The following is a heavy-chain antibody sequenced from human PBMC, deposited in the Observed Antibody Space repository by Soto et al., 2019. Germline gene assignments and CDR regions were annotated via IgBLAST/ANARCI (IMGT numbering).Heavy chain of an antibody. D-gene: IGHD2-2*02. CDR3: ARTPTVVVPAAIRSYYYYYGMDV. Sequence: EVQLVESGGGLVQPGGSLRLSCAASGFTFSSYEMNWVRQAPGKGLEWVSYISSSGSTIYYADSVKGRFTISRDNAKNSLYLQMNSRRAEDTAVYYCARTPTVVVPAAIRSYYYYYGMDVWGQGTTVTVSS. J-gene: IGHJ6*02. CDR2: ISSSGSTI. V-gene: IGHV3-48*03. CDR1: GFTFSSYE.